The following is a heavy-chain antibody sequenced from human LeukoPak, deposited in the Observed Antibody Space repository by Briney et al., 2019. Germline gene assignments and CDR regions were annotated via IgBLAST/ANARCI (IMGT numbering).Heavy chain of an antibody. Sequence: PSETLSLTCTVSGGSISSRSYYWGWIRQPPGKGLEWIGSIYYSGSTYYNPSLKSRVTISVDTSKNQFSLKLSSVTAADTAVYYCARDIIAAAGRVDYWGQGTLVTVSS. CDR2: IYYSGST. CDR3: ARDIIAAAGRVDY. D-gene: IGHD6-13*01. CDR1: GGSISSRSYY. J-gene: IGHJ4*02. V-gene: IGHV4-39*01.